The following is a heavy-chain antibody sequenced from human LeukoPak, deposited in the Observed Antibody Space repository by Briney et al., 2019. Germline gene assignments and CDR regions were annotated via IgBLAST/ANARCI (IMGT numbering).Heavy chain of an antibody. D-gene: IGHD6-19*01. J-gene: IGHJ4*02. V-gene: IGHV4-39*01. CDR3: TRLRSGVAGDY. CDR2: IYYRGNT. CDR1: GASISNSNYH. Sequence: SETLSLTCPVSGASISNSNYHWGWVRQPPGEGLEWIGSIYYRGNTYYNPSLKSRVTISVDTSKNQFSLRLSSVTAADTAVYYCTRLRSGVAGDYWGQGALVTVSS.